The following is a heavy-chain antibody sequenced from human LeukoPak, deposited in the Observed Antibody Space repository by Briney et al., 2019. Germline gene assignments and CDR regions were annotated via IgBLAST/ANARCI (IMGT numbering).Heavy chain of an antibody. CDR1: GYRFSSYW. D-gene: IGHD2-15*01. Sequence: GESLQISCKDSGYRFSSYWIAWVRQMPGKGLEYIGIIYPGDSDIRYSPSFQGQVTISADKSISTAYLQWSSLKASDTAMYYCARQEYCSGGSCYTWLDPWGQGTLVTVSS. CDR3: ARQEYCSGGSCYTWLDP. CDR2: IYPGDSDI. J-gene: IGHJ5*02. V-gene: IGHV5-51*01.